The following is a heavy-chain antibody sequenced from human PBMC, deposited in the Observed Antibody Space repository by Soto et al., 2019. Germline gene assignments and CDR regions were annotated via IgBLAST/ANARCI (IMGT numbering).Heavy chain of an antibody. CDR2: ISLYHHST. Sequence: QAQLVQSGAEVKKPGASVRLSCKTSGYTFTDYFIHWVRQAPGQGLEWMGIISLYHHSTSYAQKFQVRLTVTNDASTTTVYMELSSLTSEDTAVYWCARELYSCGGDCPYYMDYWGQGTLVTVSS. J-gene: IGHJ4*02. D-gene: IGHD2-21*02. CDR3: ARELYSCGGDCPYYMDY. V-gene: IGHV1-46*01. CDR1: GYTFTDYF.